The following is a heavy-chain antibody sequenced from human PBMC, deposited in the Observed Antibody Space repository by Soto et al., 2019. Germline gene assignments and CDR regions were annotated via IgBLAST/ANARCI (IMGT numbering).Heavy chain of an antibody. V-gene: IGHV1-69*01. Sequence: QVQLVQSGAEVKKPGSSVKVSCKASGGTFSSHVFNWVRQAPGQGLEWMGGIMPIIGTANYAQKFQGRVTITADESTSTAYMELSSLRSEDTAVYYWARDLELRDGNISHLDYWGQGTLVTVSS. CDR3: ARDLELRDGNISHLDY. CDR1: GGTFSSHV. J-gene: IGHJ4*02. CDR2: IMPIIGTA. D-gene: IGHD3-10*01.